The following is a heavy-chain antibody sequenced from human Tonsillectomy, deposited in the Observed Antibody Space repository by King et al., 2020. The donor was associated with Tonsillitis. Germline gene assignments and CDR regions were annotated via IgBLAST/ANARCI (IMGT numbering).Heavy chain of an antibody. CDR3: AGGLGWVHDY. J-gene: IGHJ4*02. CDR1: GPTFSRYW. D-gene: IGHD7-27*01. V-gene: IGHV3-7*01. Sequence: VQLVESGGDLVQPGGSLRLSCAASGPTFSRYWMSWVRHAPGKGLEWVANIKQDGSEKNYVDSVKGRFTISRDNAKSSLLLQMNSLRDDDTAVYYCAGGLGWVHDYWGQGTLVTVSS. CDR2: IKQDGSEK.